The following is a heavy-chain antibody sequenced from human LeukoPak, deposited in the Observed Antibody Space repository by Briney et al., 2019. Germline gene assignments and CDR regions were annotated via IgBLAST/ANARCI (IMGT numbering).Heavy chain of an antibody. CDR2: INHSGST. J-gene: IGHJ4*02. CDR3: ARAPRIAAAGIFDY. D-gene: IGHD6-13*01. V-gene: IGHV4-34*01. CDR1: GGSFRGYY. Sequence: PSETLSLTCAVYGGSFRGYYWSRIRQPPGKGLEWIGEINHSGSTNYNPSLKSRVTISVDTSKNQFSLKLSAVTAADTAVYYCARAPRIAAAGIFDYWGQGTLVTVSS.